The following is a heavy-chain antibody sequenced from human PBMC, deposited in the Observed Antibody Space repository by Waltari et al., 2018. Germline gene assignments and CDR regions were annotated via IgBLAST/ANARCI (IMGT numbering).Heavy chain of an antibody. CDR3: ARGQLHYYDSSGYLFRSGWYFDL. Sequence: QVQLQESGPGLVKPSETLSLTCTVSGGSISSYYWSWIRQPAGKGVEGIGRIYTSGSTNYNPSLKSRVTMSVDTSKNQFSLKLSSVTAADTAVYYCARGQLHYYDSSGYLFRSGWYFDLWGRGTLVTVSS. CDR2: IYTSGST. D-gene: IGHD3-22*01. J-gene: IGHJ2*01. CDR1: GGSISSYY. V-gene: IGHV4-4*07.